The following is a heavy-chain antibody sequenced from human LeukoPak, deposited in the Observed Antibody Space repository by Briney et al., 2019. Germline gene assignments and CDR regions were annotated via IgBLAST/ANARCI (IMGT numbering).Heavy chain of an antibody. CDR2: MNPNSGNT. CDR3: ARGLTMVRGVTPGY. CDR1: GYTFTSYD. J-gene: IGHJ4*02. V-gene: IGHV1-8*01. Sequence: ASVKVSCKASGYTFTSYDINWVRQATGQGLEWMGWMNPNSGNTGYAQKFQGRVTMTRNTSISTAYMELSSLRSEDTAVYYCARGLTMVRGVTPGYWGQGTLVTVSS. D-gene: IGHD3-10*01.